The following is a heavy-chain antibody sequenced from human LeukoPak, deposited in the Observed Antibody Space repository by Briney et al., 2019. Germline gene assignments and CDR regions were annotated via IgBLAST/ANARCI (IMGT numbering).Heavy chain of an antibody. J-gene: IGHJ4*02. CDR2: ISNNGGYT. Sequence: PGGSLRLACAASGFTFSSSAMSEVRQAPGKGLEWVSAISNNGGYTYYADSVQGRFTISRDNSKSTLCLQMNSLRAEDTAVYYCAKQLGYCSDGSCYFPYWGQGTLVTVSS. CDR1: GFTFSSSA. D-gene: IGHD2-15*01. CDR3: AKQLGYCSDGSCYFPY. V-gene: IGHV3-23*01.